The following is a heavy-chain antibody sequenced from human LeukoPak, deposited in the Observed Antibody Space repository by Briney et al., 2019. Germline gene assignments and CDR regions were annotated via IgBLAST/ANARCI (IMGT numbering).Heavy chain of an antibody. V-gene: IGHV4-30-2*01. Sequence: PSQTLSLTCTVSGGSISSGGYYWSWMRQPPGKGLEWIGYIYHSGSTYYTPSLKSRVTISVDRSKNQFSLKLSSVTAADTAVYYCARAHYYYDSSGYWVDYYYYYYMDVWGKGTTVTFSS. CDR3: ARAHYYYDSSGYWVDYYYYYYMDV. CDR1: GGSISSGGYY. CDR2: IYHSGST. D-gene: IGHD3-22*01. J-gene: IGHJ6*03.